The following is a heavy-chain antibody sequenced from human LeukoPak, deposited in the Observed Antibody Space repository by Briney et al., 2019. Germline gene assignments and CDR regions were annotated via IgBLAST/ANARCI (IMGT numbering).Heavy chain of an antibody. CDR2: INPNSGGT. CDR3: ARDLNYYDSSGYYPD. J-gene: IGHJ4*02. V-gene: IGHV1-2*02. D-gene: IGHD3-22*01. CDR1: GYTFTGYY. Sequence: ASVKVSCKVSGYTFTGYYMHWVRQAPGQGLEWMGCINPNSGGTNYAQKFQGRVTMTRDTSISTAYMELSSLRSDDTAVYYCARDLNYYDSSGYYPDWGQGTLVTVSS.